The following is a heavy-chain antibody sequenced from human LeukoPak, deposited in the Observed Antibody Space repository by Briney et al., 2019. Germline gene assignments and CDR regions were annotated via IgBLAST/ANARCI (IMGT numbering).Heavy chain of an antibody. CDR2: ISAYNGNT. V-gene: IGHV1-18*01. J-gene: IGHJ6*03. Sequence: GASVKVSCKASGYTFTSYGISWVRQAPGQGLEWMGWISAYNGNTNYAQKFQGRVTMTTDTSSSTAYMELRSLRSDDTAVYYCARLDDFWSGSSTYYYYYMDVWGKGTTVTVSS. CDR3: ARLDDFWSGSSTYYYYYMDV. CDR1: GYTFTSYG. D-gene: IGHD3-3*01.